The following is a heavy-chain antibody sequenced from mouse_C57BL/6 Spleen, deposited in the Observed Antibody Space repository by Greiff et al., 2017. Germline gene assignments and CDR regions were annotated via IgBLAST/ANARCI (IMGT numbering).Heavy chain of an antibody. CDR2: IDPSDSYT. Sequence: QVQLQQPGAELVRPGTSVKLSCKASGYTFTSYWMHWVKQRPGQGLEWIGVIDPSDSYTNYNQKFKGKATLTVDTSSSTAYMQLSSLTSEDSAVYYCAREDYGSSGAWFAYWGQGTLVTVSA. D-gene: IGHD1-1*01. CDR1: GYTFTSYW. J-gene: IGHJ3*01. V-gene: IGHV1-59*01. CDR3: AREDYGSSGAWFAY.